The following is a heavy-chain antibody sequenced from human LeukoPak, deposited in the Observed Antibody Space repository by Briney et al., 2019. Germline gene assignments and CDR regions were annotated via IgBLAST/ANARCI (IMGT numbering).Heavy chain of an antibody. CDR3: ARDLSAPPHLVTYYYYMDV. CDR2: ISSGSNTI. D-gene: IGHD6-13*01. CDR1: GFSFSSYS. J-gene: IGHJ6*03. Sequence: GGSLRLSCVASGFSFSSYSMNWVRQAPGKGLEWFSYISSGSNTIDYADSVKGRFTISRDNAKSSLYLQMNSLRAEDTAVYYCARDLSAPPHLVTYYYYMDVWGKGATVTVSS. V-gene: IGHV3-48*01.